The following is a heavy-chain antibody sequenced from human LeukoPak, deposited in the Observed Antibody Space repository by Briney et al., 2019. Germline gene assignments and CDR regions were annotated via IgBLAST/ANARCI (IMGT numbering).Heavy chain of an antibody. J-gene: IGHJ5*02. V-gene: IGHV3-11*01. Sequence: PGGSLRLSCAASGFTFSDYYMSWIRQAPGKGLEWVSYISSSGNTIYYADSVKGRFTISRDNAKNSLYLQMNSLRAEDTAVYYCARDCKWLRLSGWFDPWGQGTLVTVSS. CDR3: ARDCKWLRLSGWFDP. CDR2: ISSSGNTI. CDR1: GFTFSDYY. D-gene: IGHD5-12*01.